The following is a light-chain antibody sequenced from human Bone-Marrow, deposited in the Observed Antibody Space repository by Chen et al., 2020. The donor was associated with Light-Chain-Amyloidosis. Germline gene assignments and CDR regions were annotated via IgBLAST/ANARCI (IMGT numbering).Light chain of an antibody. J-gene: IGLJ3*02. CDR1: SGYSSYA. CDR3: QTWDTGIWV. V-gene: IGLV4-69*01. Sequence: QLVLTQSPSASASLGASVKLTCTLSSGYSSYAIAWHQQHPEKGPRYLMKLNSDGSHTKGDGIPDRFSGSSSGAERYLTISSLQSEDEADYYCQTWDTGIWVFGGGTKLTVL. CDR2: LNSDGSH.